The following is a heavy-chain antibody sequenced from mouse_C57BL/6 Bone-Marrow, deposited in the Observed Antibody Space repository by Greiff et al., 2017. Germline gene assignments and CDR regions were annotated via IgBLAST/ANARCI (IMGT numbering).Heavy chain of an antibody. V-gene: IGHV1-50*01. J-gene: IGHJ2*01. CDR2: IDPSDSYT. CDR1: GYTFTSYW. D-gene: IGHD1-1*01. CDR3: AREVVMYYFDY. Sequence: VQLQQPGAELVKPGASVKLSCKASGYTFTSYWLQWVKQRPGQGLEWIGEIDPSDSYTNYNQKFKGKATFTVDTSSSTAYMQLSSLTSEDSGVNYGAREVVMYYFDYWGQGTTLTVSS.